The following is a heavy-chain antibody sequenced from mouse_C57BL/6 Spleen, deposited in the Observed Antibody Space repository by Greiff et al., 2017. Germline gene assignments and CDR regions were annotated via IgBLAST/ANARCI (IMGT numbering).Heavy chain of an antibody. V-gene: IGHV5-4*03. CDR2: ISDGGSYT. J-gene: IGHJ3*01. D-gene: IGHD2-5*01. CDR1: GFTFSSYA. CDR3: ARGSYYSNTWFAY. Sequence: EVNVVESGGGLVKPGGSLKLSCAASGFTFSSYAMSWVRQTPEKRLEWVATISDGGSYTYYPDNVKGRFTISRDNAKNNLYLQMSHLKSEDTAMYYCARGSYYSNTWFAYWGQGTLVTVSA.